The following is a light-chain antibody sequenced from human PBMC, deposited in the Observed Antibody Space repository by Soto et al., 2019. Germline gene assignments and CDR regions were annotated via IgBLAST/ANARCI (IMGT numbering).Light chain of an antibody. CDR2: AAS. Sequence: DIQMTQSPSSLSASVGDRVTITCRASQSISSYLNWYQQKPGKAPKLLIYAASSLQSGVPSRFSGSGSGTDFPLPISSLQPEAFATYYCQLSYSTPITFGQGTRLEIK. V-gene: IGKV1-39*01. CDR1: QSISSY. CDR3: QLSYSTPIT. J-gene: IGKJ5*01.